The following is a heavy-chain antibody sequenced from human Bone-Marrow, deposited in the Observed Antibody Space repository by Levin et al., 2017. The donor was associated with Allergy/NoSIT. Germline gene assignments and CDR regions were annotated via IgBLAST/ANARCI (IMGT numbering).Heavy chain of an antibody. CDR1: GGSIRSYY. Sequence: SETLSLTCTVSGGSIRSYYWSWIRQPAGKGLEWIGRIFPSGTTSYNPSLKSRVTMSVDTSKNHFSPNLNSVTAADTAVYYCARIGIYRYFDYWGQGTLVTVSS. J-gene: IGHJ4*02. D-gene: IGHD1-14*01. CDR3: ARIGIYRYFDY. CDR2: IFPSGTT. V-gene: IGHV4-4*07.